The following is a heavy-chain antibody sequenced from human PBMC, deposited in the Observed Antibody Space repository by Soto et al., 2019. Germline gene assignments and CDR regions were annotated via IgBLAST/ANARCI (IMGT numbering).Heavy chain of an antibody. V-gene: IGHV4-31*03. CDR3: ARDLRAGRPSYYYYGMDV. CDR1: GGSISSGGYY. D-gene: IGHD6-19*01. J-gene: IGHJ6*02. CDR2: IYYSGST. Sequence: PSETLSLTCTVSGGSISSGGYYWGWIRQHPGKGLEWIGYIYYSGSTYYNPSLKSRVTISVDTSKNQFSLKLSSVTAADTAVYYCARDLRAGRPSYYYYGMDVWGQGTTVTVSS.